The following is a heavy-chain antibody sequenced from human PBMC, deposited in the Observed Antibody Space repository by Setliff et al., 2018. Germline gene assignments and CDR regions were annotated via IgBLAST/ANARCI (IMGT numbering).Heavy chain of an antibody. D-gene: IGHD3-10*01. CDR2: INYRGNT. J-gene: IGHJ5*01. V-gene: IGHV4-39*02. CDR3: ARIKWFGETDCFDS. Sequence: LSLTCTVSGGPISSSNYYWGWIRQPPGKGLEWIGSINYRGNTHDNPSLRSRVTMSVDTSKSHFSLRLSSLTAADTAVYYCARIKWFGETDCFDSWGQGTLVTVSS. CDR1: GGPISSSNYY.